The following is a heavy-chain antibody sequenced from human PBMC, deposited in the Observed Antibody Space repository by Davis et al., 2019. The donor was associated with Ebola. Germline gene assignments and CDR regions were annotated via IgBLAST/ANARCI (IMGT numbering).Heavy chain of an antibody. D-gene: IGHD3-10*01. CDR2: ISYDGSNK. V-gene: IGHV3-30*14. J-gene: IGHJ5*02. CDR1: GFTFSSYA. Sequence: GGSLRLSCAASGFTFSSYAMHWVRQAPGKGLEWVAFISYDGSNKYYADSVKGRFTISRDNSKNTLYLQMNSLRAEDTAVYYCARDITLRGPFDPWGQGTLVTVSS. CDR3: ARDITLRGPFDP.